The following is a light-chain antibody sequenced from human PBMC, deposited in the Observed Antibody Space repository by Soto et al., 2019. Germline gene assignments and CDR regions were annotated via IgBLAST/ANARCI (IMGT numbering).Light chain of an antibody. Sequence: EIVMTQSPATLSVSPGERATLSCRASQSVSSNSLAWYHQKPGQPPRLLMYGASSRATGIPDRFSGSGSGTDFTLTISRLEPEDFAMYYCQQYGSSLITFGQGTRLENK. J-gene: IGKJ5*01. CDR3: QQYGSSLIT. V-gene: IGKV3-20*01. CDR2: GAS. CDR1: QSVSSNS.